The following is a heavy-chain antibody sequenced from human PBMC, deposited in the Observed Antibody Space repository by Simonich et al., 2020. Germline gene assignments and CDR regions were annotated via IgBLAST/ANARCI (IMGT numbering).Heavy chain of an antibody. D-gene: IGHD2-15*01. CDR3: AREGLLLDAFDI. J-gene: IGHJ3*02. Sequence: QVQLVESGGGVVQPGRSLRLSCAASGFTFSSYAIHWVRQAPGKGLEWVAVISYDGSNKYYADSVKGRFTISRDNSKNTLYPQMNSLRAEDTAVYYCAREGLLLDAFDIWGQGTMVTVSS. CDR1: GFTFSSYA. V-gene: IGHV3-30*07. CDR2: ISYDGSNK.